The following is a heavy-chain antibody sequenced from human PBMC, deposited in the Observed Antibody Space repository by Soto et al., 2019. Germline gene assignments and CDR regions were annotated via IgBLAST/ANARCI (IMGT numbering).Heavy chain of an antibody. CDR2: IYTSGST. D-gene: IGHD6-13*01. Sequence: SETLSLTCTVSGGSISSYYWSWIRQPAGKGLEWIGRIYTSGSTNYNPSLKSRVTMSVDTSKNQFSLKLSSVTAADTAVYYCAREVVTLRRCSNSWQSSTRIDYWGQGTLVTVSS. V-gene: IGHV4-4*07. CDR3: AREVVTLRRCSNSWQSSTRIDY. J-gene: IGHJ4*02. CDR1: GGSISSYY.